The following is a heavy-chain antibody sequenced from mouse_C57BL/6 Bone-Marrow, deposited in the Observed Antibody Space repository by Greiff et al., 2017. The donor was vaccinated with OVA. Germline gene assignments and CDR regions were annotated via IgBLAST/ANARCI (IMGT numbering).Heavy chain of an antibody. CDR1: GYTFTSYG. V-gene: IGHV1-81*01. J-gene: IGHJ3*01. Sequence: VQLQQSGAELARPGASVKLSCKASGYTFTSYGISWVKQRTGQGLEWIGEIYPRSGNTYYNEKFKGKATLTADKSSSTAYMKLRSLTSEDSAVYFCAREGLRAWFAYWGQGTLVTVSA. CDR2: IYPRSGNT. CDR3: AREGLRAWFAY. D-gene: IGHD2-4*01.